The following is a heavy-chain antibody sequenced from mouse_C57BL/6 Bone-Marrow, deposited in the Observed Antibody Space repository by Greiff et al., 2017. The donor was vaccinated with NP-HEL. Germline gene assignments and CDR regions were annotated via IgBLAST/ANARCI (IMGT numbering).Heavy chain of an antibody. Sequence: VQLQQSGAELVKPGASVKLSCTASGFNINDYYMHWVKQKTEQGLEWIGRIDPEDGETKYAPKFQGKATITADTSSNTAYLQRSSRTSEDTAVYYCARGYYGNGGAMDYWGQGTSVTVSS. CDR2: IDPEDGET. CDR1: GFNINDYY. CDR3: ARGYYGNGGAMDY. D-gene: IGHD1-1*01. V-gene: IGHV14-2*01. J-gene: IGHJ4*01.